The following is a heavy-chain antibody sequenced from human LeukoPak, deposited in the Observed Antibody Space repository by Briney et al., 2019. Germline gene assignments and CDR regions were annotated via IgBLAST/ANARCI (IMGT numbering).Heavy chain of an antibody. V-gene: IGHV1-2*02. CDR2: INPNSGGT. J-gene: IGHJ4*02. CDR3: ARDLTAAAGYFDY. CDR1: GYTFTGYY. D-gene: IGHD6-13*01. Sequence: ASVKVSCKASGYTFTGYYMHWVRQAPGQGLEWMGWINPNSGGTNYAQKFQGRVTMTRDTSISTAYMELSRLRSDDTAVYYCARDLTAAAGYFDYWGQGTLVTVFS.